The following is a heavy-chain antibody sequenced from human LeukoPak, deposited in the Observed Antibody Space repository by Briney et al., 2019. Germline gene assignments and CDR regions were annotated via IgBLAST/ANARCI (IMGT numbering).Heavy chain of an antibody. CDR2: INPNSGGT. V-gene: IGHV1-2*02. D-gene: IGHD5-12*01. CDR3: ARGEGDSGYELIDY. Sequence: ASVKVSCKASAYTFTGYYMHWVRQAPGQGLEWMGWINPNSGGTNYAQKFQGRVTMTRDTSIGTAYMELYSLRSDDTAVYYCARGEGDSGYELIDYWGQGTLVTVSS. J-gene: IGHJ4*02. CDR1: AYTFTGYY.